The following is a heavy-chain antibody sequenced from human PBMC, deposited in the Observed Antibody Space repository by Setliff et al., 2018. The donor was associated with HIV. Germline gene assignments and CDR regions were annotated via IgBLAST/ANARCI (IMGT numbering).Heavy chain of an antibody. CDR1: GYTFTDYF. J-gene: IGHJ4*02. D-gene: IGHD1-1*01. CDR3: ARQLSNSFDY. CDR2: ISPDNANT. Sequence: ASVKVSCKSSGYTFTDYFMHWVRQAPGQVLEWMGCISPDNANTRISQRFRGSVTMTRDRSINTAYMEFSGLTSDDTAVYYCARQLSNSFDYWGQGTLVTVSS. V-gene: IGHV1-2*02.